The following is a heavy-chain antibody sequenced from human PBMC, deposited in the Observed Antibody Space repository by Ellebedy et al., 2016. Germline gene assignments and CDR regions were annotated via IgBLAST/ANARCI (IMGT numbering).Heavy chain of an antibody. J-gene: IGHJ4*02. V-gene: IGHV3-23*01. D-gene: IGHD3-22*01. CDR3: AKVLERYDSSGYSSDFDY. Sequence: GGSLRLSCAASGFTFNSYAMSWVRQAPGKGLEWVSAISGSGGSTYYADSVKGRFTISRDNSKNTLYLQMNSLRAEDTAVYYCAKVLERYDSSGYSSDFDYWGQGTLVTVSS. CDR2: ISGSGGST. CDR1: GFTFNSYA.